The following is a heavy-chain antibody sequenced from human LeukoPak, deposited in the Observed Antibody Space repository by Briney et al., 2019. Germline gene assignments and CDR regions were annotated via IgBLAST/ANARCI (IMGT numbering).Heavy chain of an antibody. CDR2: INPSGGST. V-gene: IGHV1-46*01. J-gene: IGHJ4*02. CDR3: ARSEHCSGGSCYSGRLNL. CDR1: GYTFTSYY. D-gene: IGHD2-15*01. Sequence: ASVKVSCKASGYTFTSYYMHWVRQAPGQGLEWMGIINPSGGSTSYAQKFQGRVTMTRDMSTSTVYMELSSLRSEDTAVYYCARSEHCSGGSCYSGRLNLWDQGTLVTVSS.